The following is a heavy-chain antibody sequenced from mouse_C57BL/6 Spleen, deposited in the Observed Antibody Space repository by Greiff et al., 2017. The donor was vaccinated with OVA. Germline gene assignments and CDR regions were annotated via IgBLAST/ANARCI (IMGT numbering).Heavy chain of an antibody. Sequence: VQLQQPGAELVKPGASVKMSCKASGYTFTSYWITWVKQRPGQGLEWIGDIYPGSGSTNYNEKFKSKATLTVDTSSSTAYMQLSSLTSEDSAVYYCARKSLDSSGYVEDYWGQGTTLTVSS. CDR2: IYPGSGST. CDR3: ARKSLDSSGYVEDY. D-gene: IGHD3-2*02. J-gene: IGHJ2*01. V-gene: IGHV1-55*01. CDR1: GYTFTSYW.